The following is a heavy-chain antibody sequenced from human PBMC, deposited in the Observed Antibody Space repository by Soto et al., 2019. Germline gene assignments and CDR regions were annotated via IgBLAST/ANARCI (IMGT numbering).Heavy chain of an antibody. CDR2: IFHTGDS. V-gene: IGHV4-38-2*02. Sequence: SETLSLTCSVSTYSISSGFFWGWIRQPPGKGLEWIGSIFHTGDSYYNPSLKSRITMSVDTSRNQFSLKLTSLAAADTAVYYCARDTNSLDPWGQGTLVTVSS. J-gene: IGHJ5*02. D-gene: IGHD5-18*01. CDR3: ARDTNSLDP. CDR1: TYSISSGFF.